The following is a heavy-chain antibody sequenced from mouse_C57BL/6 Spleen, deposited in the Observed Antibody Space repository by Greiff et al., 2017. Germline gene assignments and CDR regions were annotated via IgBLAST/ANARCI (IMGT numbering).Heavy chain of an antibody. V-gene: IGHV3-6*01. D-gene: IGHD2-5*01. Sequence: EVQRVESGPGLVKPSQSLSLTCSVTGYSITSGYYWNWIRQFPGNKLEWMGYISYDGSNNYNPSLKNRISITRDTSKNQFFLKLNSVTTEDTATYYCARYYSNYVSFDYWGQGTTLTVSS. CDR3: ARYYSNYVSFDY. J-gene: IGHJ2*01. CDR2: ISYDGSN. CDR1: GYSITSGYY.